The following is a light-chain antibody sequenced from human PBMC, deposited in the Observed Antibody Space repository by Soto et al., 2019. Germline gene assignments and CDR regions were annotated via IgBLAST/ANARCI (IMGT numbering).Light chain of an antibody. J-gene: IGLJ2*01. Sequence: QSALTQPPSASGSPGQSVTISCTGSSSDVGGYNYVSWYQHHPGKAPKLMIYEVSDRPSGVPDRFSGSKSGNTASLTVSGLQADDEADYNWNSYGGSNNLVFGAGTKVTVL. CDR1: SSDVGGYNY. CDR3: NSYGGSNNLV. V-gene: IGLV2-8*01. CDR2: EVS.